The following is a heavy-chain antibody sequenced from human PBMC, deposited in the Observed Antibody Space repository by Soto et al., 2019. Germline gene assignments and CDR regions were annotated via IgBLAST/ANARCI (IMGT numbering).Heavy chain of an antibody. CDR3: ARAHDFWGGRQQPIAS. D-gene: IGHD3-3*01. CDR2: INHVGIT. J-gene: IGHJ4*02. V-gene: IGHV4-34*01. Sequence: SETLSLTCAVSGGSFRGFYWTWIRQSPGKGLEWLGDINHVGITNYNPSLKSRVSIPVDTSKSQFSPKLSSVTAADTAVYYCARAHDFWGGRQQPIASWGQGTLVTVSS. CDR1: GGSFRGFY.